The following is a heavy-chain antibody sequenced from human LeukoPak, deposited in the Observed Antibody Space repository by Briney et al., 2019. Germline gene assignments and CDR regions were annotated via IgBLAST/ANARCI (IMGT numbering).Heavy chain of an antibody. Sequence: GGSLRLSCAASGFTFSSYAMSWVRQAPGKGLEWVPAISGSGGSTYYADSVKGRFTISRDNAKNSLYLQMNSLRAEDTAVYYCARGRPDFDYWGQGTLVTVSS. V-gene: IGHV3-23*01. CDR1: GFTFSSYA. J-gene: IGHJ4*02. CDR3: ARGRPDFDY. CDR2: ISGSGGST.